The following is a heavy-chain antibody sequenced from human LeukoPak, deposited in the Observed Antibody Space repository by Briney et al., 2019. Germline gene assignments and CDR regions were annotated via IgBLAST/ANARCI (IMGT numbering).Heavy chain of an antibody. CDR3: AKYCSTTSCYYLDY. Sequence: PSETLSLTCSISGGSVSGRSYYWGWIRQPPGKGLEWIGSVYFSGSTYYNPSLKSRVTISVDTSKNQFSLKLNSVTAADTAVYYCAKYCSTTSCYYLDYWGQGTMVTVSS. V-gene: IGHV4-39*07. J-gene: IGHJ3*01. D-gene: IGHD2-2*01. CDR1: GGSVSGRSYY. CDR2: VYFSGST.